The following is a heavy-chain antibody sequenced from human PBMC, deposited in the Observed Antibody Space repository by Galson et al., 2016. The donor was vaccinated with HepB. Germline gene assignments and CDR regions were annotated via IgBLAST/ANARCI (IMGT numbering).Heavy chain of an antibody. Sequence: SLRLSCAASEFTVSSNYMSWVRQAPGKGLEWVSVIYSGGTTYYADSVKGRFTISRDNSKNTLYLQMNSLRAEDTAVYYCAKEDGGSGSYLEYWGQGTLVTVSS. CDR2: IYSGGTT. J-gene: IGHJ4*02. V-gene: IGHV3-53*01. CDR1: EFTVSSNY. D-gene: IGHD3-10*01. CDR3: AKEDGGSGSYLEY.